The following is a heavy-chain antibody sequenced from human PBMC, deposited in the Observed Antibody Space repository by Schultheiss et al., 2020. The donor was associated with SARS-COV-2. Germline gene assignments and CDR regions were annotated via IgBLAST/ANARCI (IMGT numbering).Heavy chain of an antibody. D-gene: IGHD2-2*01. CDR2: IWYDGSNK. CDR3: ARTDYQLGYYYYYYGMDV. Sequence: GESLKISCAASGFTFSSYGMHWVRQAPGKGLEWVAVIWYDGSNKYYADSVKGRFTISRDNSKNTLYLQMNSLRAEDTAVYYCARTDYQLGYYYYYYGMDVWGQGTTVTVSS. CDR1: GFTFSSYG. V-gene: IGHV3-33*01. J-gene: IGHJ6*02.